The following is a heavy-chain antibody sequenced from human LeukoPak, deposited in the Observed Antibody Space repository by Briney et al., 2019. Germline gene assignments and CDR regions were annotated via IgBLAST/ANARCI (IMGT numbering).Heavy chain of an antibody. CDR3: ATEDTAMAPGY. V-gene: IGHV4-39*01. CDR1: VGSISSSSYY. J-gene: IGHJ4*02. D-gene: IGHD5-18*01. Sequence: SKTLSLTCTVSVGSISSSSYYWGWIRQPPGKGLKWIGSIYYSGSTYYNPSLKSRVTISVDTSKNQFSLKLSSVTAADTAVYYCATEDTAMAPGYWGQGTLVTVSS. CDR2: IYYSGST.